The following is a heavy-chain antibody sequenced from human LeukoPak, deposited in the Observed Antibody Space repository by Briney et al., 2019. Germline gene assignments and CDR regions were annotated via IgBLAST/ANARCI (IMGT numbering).Heavy chain of an antibody. J-gene: IGHJ4*02. Sequence: ASVKVSCKASGYTFTNYGISWVRQAPGQGLAWMGWTSAYNGNTYHAQNLQGRVTMTTDRSTSTAYMELRSLRSDDTAVYYCARGGTYYFDSSSYYWGQGTLVTVSS. CDR1: GYTFTNYG. V-gene: IGHV1-18*01. D-gene: IGHD3-22*01. CDR3: ARGGTYYFDSSSYY. CDR2: TSAYNGNT.